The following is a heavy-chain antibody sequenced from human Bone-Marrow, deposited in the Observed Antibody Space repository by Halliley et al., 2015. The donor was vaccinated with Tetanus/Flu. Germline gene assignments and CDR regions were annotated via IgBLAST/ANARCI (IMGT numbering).Heavy chain of an antibody. V-gene: IGHV4-38-2*01. D-gene: IGHD5-12*01. CDR3: ARGPAEDEMATIHFDY. CDR2: LYHSGTI. J-gene: IGHJ4*02. Sequence: TLSLTCAVSGYSFSSGYYWGWIRQPPGKGLEWIGSLYHSGTIYYNPSLQSRFTISEDTSKNQFSLKLSSVTAADTAVYYCARGPAEDEMATIHFDYWGQGTLVTVSS. CDR1: GYSFSSGYY.